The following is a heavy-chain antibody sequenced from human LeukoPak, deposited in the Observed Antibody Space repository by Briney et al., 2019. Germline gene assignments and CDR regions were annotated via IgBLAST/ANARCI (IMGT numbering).Heavy chain of an antibody. V-gene: IGHV4-34*01. CDR3: ARARDYYCDY. J-gene: IGHJ4*02. CDR2: INHSGST. CDR1: GGSFSGYY. Sequence: SETLSLTCAVYGGSFSGYYWSWIRQPPGKGLEWIGEINHSGSTNYNPPLKSRVTISVDTSKNQLSLKLSSVTAADTAVYYCARARDYYCDYWGQGTLVSVSS. D-gene: IGHD2-21*02.